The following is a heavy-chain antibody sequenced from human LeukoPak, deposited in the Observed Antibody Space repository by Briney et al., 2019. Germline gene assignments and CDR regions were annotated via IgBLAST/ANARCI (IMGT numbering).Heavy chain of an antibody. D-gene: IGHD6-13*01. CDR2: FDPEDGET. J-gene: IGHJ3*02. CDR1: GYTLTELS. V-gene: IGHV1-24*01. Sequence: ASVKVSCKVSGYTLTELSMHWVRQAPGKGLEWMGGFDPEDGETIYAQKFQGRVTMTEDTSTDTAYMELSSLRSEDTAVYYCATEDIAAAGNAFDIWGQGTMVTVSS. CDR3: ATEDIAAAGNAFDI.